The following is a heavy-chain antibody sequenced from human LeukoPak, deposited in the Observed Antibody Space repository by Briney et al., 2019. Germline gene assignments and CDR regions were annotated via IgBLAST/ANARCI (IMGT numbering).Heavy chain of an antibody. Sequence: GGSLRLSCAASGFTFSSYWMSWVRQPLGKGLEWVANINQDGSEKYYVDSVKGRFTISRDNAKNSLYLQMNSLRAEDTAVYYCARGMSTGEYWGQGTLVTVSS. CDR3: ARGMSTGEY. CDR1: GFTFSSYW. D-gene: IGHD3-16*01. J-gene: IGHJ4*02. CDR2: INQDGSEK. V-gene: IGHV3-7*04.